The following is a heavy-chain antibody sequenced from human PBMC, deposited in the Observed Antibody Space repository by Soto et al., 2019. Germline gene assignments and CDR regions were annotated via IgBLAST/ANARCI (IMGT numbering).Heavy chain of an antibody. CDR2: MYNSGST. J-gene: IGHJ4*02. Sequence: QVQLQESGPGLVKPSETLSLTCTVSGGSISSYYWTWIRQPPGKGLEWIGFMYNSGSTHYNPSLKSRVTISLDTSKNHSSLNLRSVTAADTAVYYCASMGYHYGSGSYPLDYWGQGTLVTVSS. D-gene: IGHD3-10*01. V-gene: IGHV4-59*08. CDR1: GGSISSYY. CDR3: ASMGYHYGSGSYPLDY.